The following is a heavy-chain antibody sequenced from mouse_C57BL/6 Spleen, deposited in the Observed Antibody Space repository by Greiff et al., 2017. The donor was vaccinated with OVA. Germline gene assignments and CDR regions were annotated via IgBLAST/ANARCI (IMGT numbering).Heavy chain of an antibody. V-gene: IGHV2-9-1*01. Sequence: VKVVESGPGLVAPSQSLSITCTVSGFSLTSYAISWVRQPPGKGLEWLGVIWTGGGTNYNSALKSRLSISKDNSKSQVFLKMNSLQTDDTARYYCARWDGNYVGGAMDYWGQGTSVTVSS. CDR3: ARWDGNYVGGAMDY. D-gene: IGHD2-1*01. CDR1: GFSLTSYA. J-gene: IGHJ4*01. CDR2: IWTGGGT.